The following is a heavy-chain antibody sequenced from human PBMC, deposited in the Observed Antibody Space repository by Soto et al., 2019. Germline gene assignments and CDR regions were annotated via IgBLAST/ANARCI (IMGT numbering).Heavy chain of an antibody. J-gene: IGHJ4*02. CDR2: IYPGDSDI. V-gene: IGHV5-51*01. CDR1: GYSFTTYW. CDR3: ARYRSSGWEFDY. Sequence: EVQLVQSGADVKEPGESLKISCKASGYSFTTYWIGWVRHMPGKGLEWMGIIYPGDSDIRYSPSFQGQVTISADKSISTAYLQWSSLKASDTAMYFCARYRSSGWEFDYWGQGTLVTVSS. D-gene: IGHD6-19*01.